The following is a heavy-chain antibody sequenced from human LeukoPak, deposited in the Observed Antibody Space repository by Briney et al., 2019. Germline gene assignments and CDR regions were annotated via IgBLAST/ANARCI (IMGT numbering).Heavy chain of an antibody. CDR1: GGSISSYY. CDR2: IYYSGST. V-gene: IGHV4-59*01. J-gene: IGHJ6*02. Sequence: SETLSLTCTVSGGSISSYYWSWIRQPPGKGLEWIGYIYYSGSTNYNPSLKSRVTISVDTSKNQLSLKLSSVTAADTAVYYCAREGSSGYYGMDVWGQGTTVTVSS. CDR3: AREGSSGYYGMDV. D-gene: IGHD3-10*01.